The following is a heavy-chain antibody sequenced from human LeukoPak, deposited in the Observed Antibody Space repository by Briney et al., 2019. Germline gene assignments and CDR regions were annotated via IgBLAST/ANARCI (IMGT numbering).Heavy chain of an antibody. Sequence: GGSLRLSCAASGFTFSNAWMNWVRQAPGKGLEWVGRIKSKTDAGTTDYAGSVKGRFTISRDDSKNTLYLQINSLKTEDTAVYYCTAHSGSYFWGQETLVTVSS. D-gene: IGHD1-26*01. CDR1: GFTFSNAW. CDR2: IKSKTDAGTT. V-gene: IGHV3-15*01. CDR3: TAHSGSYF. J-gene: IGHJ4*02.